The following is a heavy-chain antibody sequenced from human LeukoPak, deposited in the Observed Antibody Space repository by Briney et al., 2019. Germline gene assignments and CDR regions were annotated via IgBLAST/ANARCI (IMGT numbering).Heavy chain of an antibody. CDR1: GGSISSYY. CDR2: INHSGST. D-gene: IGHD3-10*01. J-gene: IGHJ2*01. V-gene: IGHV4-34*01. CDR3: ARRMVRGVLSTTYWYFDL. Sequence: PSETLSLTCTVSGGSISSYYWSWIRQPPGKGLEWIGEINHSGSTNYNPSLKSRVTISVDTSKNQFSLKLSSVTAADTAVYYCARRMVRGVLSTTYWYFDLWGRGTLVTVSS.